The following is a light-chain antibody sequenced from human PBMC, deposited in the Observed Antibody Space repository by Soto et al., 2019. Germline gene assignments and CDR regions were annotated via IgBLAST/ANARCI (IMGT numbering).Light chain of an antibody. V-gene: IGKV3-15*01. Sequence: IVMTQSPATLSVFPGERATISCIASQSVGTELAWYQQTRGQAPRLLIYGASNRATGVPARFSGSVSGTEFTLTISSLQSEDFAVYYCQQYSSWLWTFGQGTKVDIK. CDR2: GAS. J-gene: IGKJ1*01. CDR1: QSVGTE. CDR3: QQYSSWLWT.